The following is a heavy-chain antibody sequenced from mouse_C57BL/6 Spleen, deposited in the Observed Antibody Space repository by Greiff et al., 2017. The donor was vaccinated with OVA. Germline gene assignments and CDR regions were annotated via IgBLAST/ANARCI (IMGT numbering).Heavy chain of an antibody. CDR2: IHPSDSDT. CDR1: GYTFTSYW. Sequence: VQLQQPGAELVKPGASVKVSCKASGYTFTSYWMHWVKQRPGQGLEWIGRIHPSDSDTNYNQKFKGKATLTVDKSSSTAYMQVSSLTSEDSAVYYCAIGVTTVVGEDAMDYWGQGTSVTVSS. V-gene: IGHV1-74*01. CDR3: AIGVTTVVGEDAMDY. D-gene: IGHD1-1*01. J-gene: IGHJ4*01.